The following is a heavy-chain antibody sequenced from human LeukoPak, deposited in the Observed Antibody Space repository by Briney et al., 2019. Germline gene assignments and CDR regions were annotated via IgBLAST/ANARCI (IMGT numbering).Heavy chain of an antibody. D-gene: IGHD1-26*01. Sequence: SVKVSCKASGGTFSSYAISWVRQAPGQGLEWMGGIIPIFGTANYAQKFQGRVTITADKSTSTAYMERSSLRSEDTAVYYCAREVGAPANWFDPWGQGTLVTVSS. CDR3: AREVGAPANWFDP. J-gene: IGHJ5*02. CDR1: GGTFSSYA. V-gene: IGHV1-69*06. CDR2: IIPIFGTA.